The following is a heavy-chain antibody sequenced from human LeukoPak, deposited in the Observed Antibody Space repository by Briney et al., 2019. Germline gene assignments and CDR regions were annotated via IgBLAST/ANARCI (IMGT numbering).Heavy chain of an antibody. Sequence: GSSVKVSCKASGGTSSSYAISWVRQAPGQGLEWMGGIIPIFGTANYAQKFQGRVTITADESTSTAYMELSSLRSEDTAVYYCARSGSSGYPYYFDYWGQGTLVTVSS. CDR2: IIPIFGTA. J-gene: IGHJ4*02. V-gene: IGHV1-69*01. D-gene: IGHD3-22*01. CDR3: ARSGSSGYPYYFDY. CDR1: GGTSSSYA.